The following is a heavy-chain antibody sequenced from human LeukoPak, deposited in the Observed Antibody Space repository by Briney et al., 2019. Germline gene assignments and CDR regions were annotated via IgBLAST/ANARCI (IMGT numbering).Heavy chain of an antibody. Sequence: SETLSLTCAVSGGSFIGYHWNWIRQPPGEGLEWIGEINHSGNTNYNPSLKSRVTISIDTSKNQFSLKLRSLTAADTAVYYCARDPTTVVTTPYYFDDWGQGTLVTVSS. CDR2: INHSGNT. V-gene: IGHV4-34*01. J-gene: IGHJ4*02. CDR1: GGSFIGYH. CDR3: ARDPTTVVTTPYYFDD. D-gene: IGHD4-23*01.